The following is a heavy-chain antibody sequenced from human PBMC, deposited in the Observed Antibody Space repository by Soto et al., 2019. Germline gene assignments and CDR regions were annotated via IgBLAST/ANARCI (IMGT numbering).Heavy chain of an antibody. D-gene: IGHD5-12*01. CDR3: ARDKDRLRLGGNYYYGMDV. Sequence: QVQLVQSGAEVMQPGSSVRVSCKASGGTFSSYAISWVRQARGQGLEWMGGVIPIFGTADYAQKFQGRVTITADASTTTAYMELSSLRSEDTAVYFCARDKDRLRLGGNYYYGMDVWGQGTTVTVSS. V-gene: IGHV1-69*12. CDR1: GGTFSSYA. J-gene: IGHJ6*02. CDR2: VIPIFGTA.